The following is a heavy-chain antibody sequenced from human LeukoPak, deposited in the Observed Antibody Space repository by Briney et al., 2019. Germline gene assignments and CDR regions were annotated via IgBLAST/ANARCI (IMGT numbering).Heavy chain of an antibody. CDR1: GFTFSDYE. D-gene: IGHD3-22*01. J-gene: IGHJ3*02. Sequence: GGSLRLSCAASGFTFSDYEMNWVRQAPGKGLEWLSHISISGTTIHYADSVKGRFTISRDNAKNSLYLQMNSLRAEDTAVYYCAKTSGYYLAAFDIWGQGTMVTVSS. V-gene: IGHV3-48*03. CDR3: AKTSGYYLAAFDI. CDR2: ISISGTTI.